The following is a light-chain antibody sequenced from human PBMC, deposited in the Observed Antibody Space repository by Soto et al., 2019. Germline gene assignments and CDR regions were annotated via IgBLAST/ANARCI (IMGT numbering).Light chain of an antibody. CDR3: SSYISSIWV. V-gene: IGLV2-14*01. Sequence: QSALTQPASVSGSPGQSITISCTGTSSDLGAYNYVSWYQQYPGKAPKLMIYEVSNRPSGVSNRFSGSKSGNTASLTISGLQAEDEADYSCSSYISSIWVFGGGTKLTVL. CDR2: EVS. CDR1: SSDLGAYNY. J-gene: IGLJ3*02.